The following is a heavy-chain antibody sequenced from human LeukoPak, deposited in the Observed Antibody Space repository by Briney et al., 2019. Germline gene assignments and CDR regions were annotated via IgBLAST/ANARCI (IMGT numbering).Heavy chain of an antibody. CDR1: GFTFSSYT. CDR2: IYSGGST. V-gene: IGHV3-53*01. CDR3: ARADGGFDY. J-gene: IGHJ4*02. Sequence: GGSLRLSCAASGFTFSSYTMNWVRQAPGKGLEWVSVIYSGGSTYYADSVKGRFTISRDNSKNTLYLQMNSLRAEDTAVYYCARADGGFDYWGQGTLVTVSS.